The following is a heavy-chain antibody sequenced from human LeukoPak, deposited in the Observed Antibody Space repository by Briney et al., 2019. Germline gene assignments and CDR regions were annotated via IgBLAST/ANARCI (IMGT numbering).Heavy chain of an antibody. CDR3: ARDLGGYCSSTSCYLGWFDT. V-gene: IGHV3-30*03. J-gene: IGHJ5*02. Sequence: GRSLRLSCAASGFTFSGYGMHWVRQTPGKGLEWVAVISYDGSNKYYADSVKGRFTISRDNAKNSLYLQMNSLRAEDTAVYYCARDLGGYCSSTSCYLGWFDTWGQGTLVTVSS. D-gene: IGHD2-2*01. CDR2: ISYDGSNK. CDR1: GFTFSGYG.